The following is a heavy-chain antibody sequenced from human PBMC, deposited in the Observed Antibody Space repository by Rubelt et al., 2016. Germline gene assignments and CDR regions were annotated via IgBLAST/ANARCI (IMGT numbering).Heavy chain of an antibody. CDR1: GFTFSSYE. CDR3: ASPSVVDFDY. V-gene: IGHV3-48*03. Sequence: EVQLVESGGGLVQPGGSLRLSCAASGFTFSSYEMTWVRQSPGKGLEWVAYISSSGNTRDYADSVKGRFTISRDNAKNSLYLQMNSLRADDTAVYYCASPSVVDFDYWGRGTLVTVSS. J-gene: IGHJ4*02. D-gene: IGHD3-22*01. CDR2: ISSSGNTR.